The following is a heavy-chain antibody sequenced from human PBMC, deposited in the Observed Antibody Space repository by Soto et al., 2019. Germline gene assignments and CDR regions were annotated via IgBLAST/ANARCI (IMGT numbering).Heavy chain of an antibody. D-gene: IGHD6-13*01. CDR2: IYYSGST. J-gene: IGHJ4*02. V-gene: IGHV4-39*01. CDR1: GGSISSSSYY. CDR3: ARLPRIAAAGLDY. Sequence: PSETLSLTCTVSGGSISSSSYYWGWIRQPPGKGLEWIGSIYYSGSTYYNPSLKSRVTISVDTSKNQFSLKLSSVTAADTAVYYCARLPRIAAAGLDYWGQGTLVTVSS.